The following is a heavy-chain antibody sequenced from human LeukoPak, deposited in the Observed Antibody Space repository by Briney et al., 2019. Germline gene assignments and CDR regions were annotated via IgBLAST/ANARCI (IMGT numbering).Heavy chain of an antibody. V-gene: IGHV3-23*01. CDR1: GFTFSSYA. J-gene: IGHJ4*02. CDR3: AKVRIAARPTYYFDY. CDR2: IGGSGGST. D-gene: IGHD6-6*01. Sequence: GGSLRLSCAASGFTFSSYAMSWVRQAPGKGLEWVSAIGGSGGSTYYADSVKGRFTISRDNSKNTLYLQMNSLRAEDTAVYYCAKVRIAARPTYYFDYWGQGTLVTVSS.